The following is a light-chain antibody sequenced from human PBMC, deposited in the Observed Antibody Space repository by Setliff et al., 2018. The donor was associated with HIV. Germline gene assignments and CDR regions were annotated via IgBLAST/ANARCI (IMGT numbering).Light chain of an antibody. J-gene: IGLJ1*01. CDR3: CSYVGGNTFYV. Sequence: QSALAQPASVSGSPGQSITISCTGTSSDVGGYNYVSWYQQHPGKAPKLIIYEVTKRPSGVSNRFSGSKSGNTASLTISGLQAEDEADYYCCSYVGGNTFYVFGTGTKVTVL. CDR1: SSDVGGYNY. V-gene: IGLV2-23*02. CDR2: EVT.